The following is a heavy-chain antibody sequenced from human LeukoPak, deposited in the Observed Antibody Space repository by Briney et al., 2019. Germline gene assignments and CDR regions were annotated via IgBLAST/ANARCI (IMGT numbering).Heavy chain of an antibody. Sequence: GGSLRLSCAASGFTFSDYYMSWIRQAPGKELEWVSYISSSGSTIYYADSVKGRFTISRDNAKNSLYLQMNSLRAEDTAVYYCARDRMGYYDSSGYLRGNDYWGQGTLVTVSS. CDR1: GFTFSDYY. CDR3: ARDRMGYYDSSGYLRGNDY. D-gene: IGHD3-22*01. CDR2: ISSSGSTI. J-gene: IGHJ4*02. V-gene: IGHV3-11*01.